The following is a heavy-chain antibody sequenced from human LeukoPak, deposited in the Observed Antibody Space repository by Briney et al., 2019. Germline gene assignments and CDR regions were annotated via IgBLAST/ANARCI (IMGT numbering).Heavy chain of an antibody. CDR1: GGTFSSYA. J-gene: IGHJ3*02. CDR3: ASPPGYCSSTSCNGAFDI. CDR2: IIPIFGTA. D-gene: IGHD2-2*01. V-gene: IGHV1-69*05. Sequence: SVKVSCKASGGTFSSYAISWVRQAHGQGLEWMGGIIPIFGTANYAQKFQGRVTITTDESTSTACMELSSLRSEDTAVYYCASPPGYCSSTSCNGAFDIWGQGTMVTVSS.